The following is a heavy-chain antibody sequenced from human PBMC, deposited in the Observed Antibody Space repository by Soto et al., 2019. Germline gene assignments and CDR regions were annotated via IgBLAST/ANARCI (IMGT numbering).Heavy chain of an antibody. D-gene: IGHD3-9*01. J-gene: IGHJ5*02. V-gene: IGHV2-5*02. CDR3: AHRVEAYYDILTGSLGFDP. CDR2: IYWDDDK. Sequence: SGPTLVNPTQTLTLTCTFSGFSLSTSGVGVGWIRQPPGKALEWLALIYWDDDKRYSPSLKSRLTITKDTSKTQVVLTMTNMDPVDTATYYCAHRVEAYYDILTGSLGFDPWGQGTLVTVSS. CDR1: GFSLSTSGVG.